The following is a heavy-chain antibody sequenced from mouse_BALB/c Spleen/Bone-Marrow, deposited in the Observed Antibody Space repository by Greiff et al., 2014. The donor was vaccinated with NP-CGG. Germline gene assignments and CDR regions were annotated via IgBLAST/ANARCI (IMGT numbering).Heavy chain of an antibody. V-gene: IGHV1S81*02. J-gene: IGHJ4*01. CDR2: INPSNGRT. CDR1: GFTFTSYW. CDR3: ARDGNYRYAMDY. Sequence: VQLQESGDELVKPGASVKLSCKASGFTFTSYWIHWVKQRPGQGPEWIGEINPSNGRTNYNEKFKSKATLTEDKSSSTAYMQLSSLTSEDSAVYYCARDGNYRYAMDYWGQGISVTVSS. D-gene: IGHD2-1*01.